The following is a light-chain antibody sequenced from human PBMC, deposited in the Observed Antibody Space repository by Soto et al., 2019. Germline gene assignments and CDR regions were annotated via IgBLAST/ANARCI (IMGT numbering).Light chain of an antibody. CDR1: SSDVGGYDY. V-gene: IGLV2-11*01. J-gene: IGLJ1*01. CDR3: SSYADIYTFV. CDR2: DVK. Sequence: QSVLTQPRSVSGSPGQSVAISCTGTSSDVGGYDYVSWYQQHPGKAPKLMIYDVKRRPSGVPDRFSGSKSGNTASLTISGLQSEDEADYYCSSYADIYTFVFGTGTKAPS.